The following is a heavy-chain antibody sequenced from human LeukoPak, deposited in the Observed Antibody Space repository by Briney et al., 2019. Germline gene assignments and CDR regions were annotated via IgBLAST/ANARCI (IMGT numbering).Heavy chain of an antibody. V-gene: IGHV3-48*03. CDR2: ISTSGTSM. J-gene: IGHJ3*02. D-gene: IGHD2-15*01. Sequence: GGSLRLSCAASGFSVSSYGFNWVRQAPGRGLEWVSYISTSGTSMYYADSVRGRFTVSRDNAKNSLYLQMNNLRAEDTAVYYCARDDALEDNGLGMWGQGTVVTVSS. CDR3: ARDDALEDNGLGM. CDR1: GFSVSSYG.